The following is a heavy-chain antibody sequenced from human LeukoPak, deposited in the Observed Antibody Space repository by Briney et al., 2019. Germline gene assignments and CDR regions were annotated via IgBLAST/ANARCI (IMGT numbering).Heavy chain of an antibody. CDR3: ARFWDPLAFDI. CDR1: GFTFSSYS. D-gene: IGHD1-26*01. V-gene: IGHV3-48*04. J-gene: IGHJ3*02. Sequence: GGSLRLSCAASGFTFSSYSMNWVRQAPGKGLEWVSYISSSSTIYYADSVKGRFTISRDNAKNSLYLQMNSLRAEDTAVYYCARFWDPLAFDIWGQGTMVTVSS. CDR2: ISSSSTI.